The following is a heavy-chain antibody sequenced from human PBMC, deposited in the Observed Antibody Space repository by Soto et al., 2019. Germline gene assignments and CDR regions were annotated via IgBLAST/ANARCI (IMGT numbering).Heavy chain of an antibody. CDR1: GFTFSGYG. CDR2: IWYDGSSK. CDR3: AKPSYDFWSGYYHPFDG. Sequence: QVKLVESGGGVGQPGRSLRLSCAVSGFTFSGYGMHWVRQAPGKGLELVALIWYDGSSKFYADSVKGRFTISRDNSKNTLSLEMSSMRAEDTAMYYCAKPSYDFWSGYYHPFDGWGQGTLVTVSS. J-gene: IGHJ1*01. D-gene: IGHD3-3*01. V-gene: IGHV3-33*06.